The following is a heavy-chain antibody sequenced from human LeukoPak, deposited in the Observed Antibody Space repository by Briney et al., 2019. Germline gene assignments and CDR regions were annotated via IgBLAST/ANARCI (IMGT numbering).Heavy chain of an antibody. V-gene: IGHV1-69*13. D-gene: IGHD3-22*01. CDR2: IIPIFGTA. Sequence: SVKVSCKASGGTFSNYAISWVRQAPGQGLEWMGGIIPIFGTANYAQKFQGRVTITADESTSTAYMELSSLSSEDTAVYYCATSGEGDYYDSSGPMGPFDYWGQGTLVTVSS. J-gene: IGHJ4*02. CDR1: GGTFSNYA. CDR3: ATSGEGDYYDSSGPMGPFDY.